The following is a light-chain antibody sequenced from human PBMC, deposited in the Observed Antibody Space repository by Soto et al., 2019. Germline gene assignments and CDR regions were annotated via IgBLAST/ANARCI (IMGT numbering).Light chain of an antibody. CDR3: QQYGSSPYT. V-gene: IGKV3-20*01. CDR1: QSVSSSY. CDR2: GAS. J-gene: IGKJ2*01. Sequence: EMVLTKSPGTLSLSPGERATLSCRASQSVSSSYLAWYQQKPGQAPRLLIYGASSRATGITDRFSGSGSGTDFTLTISRLEPEDFAVYYCQQYGSSPYTFGQGTKLEIK.